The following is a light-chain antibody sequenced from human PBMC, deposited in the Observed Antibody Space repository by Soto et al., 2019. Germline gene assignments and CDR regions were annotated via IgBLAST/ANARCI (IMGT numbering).Light chain of an antibody. Sequence: QSVLTQPPSASGTPGQRVTISCSGSSSNIGSNYVYWYQQLPGTAPKLLIYSNNQRPSGVPDRFSGSKSGTSASLAIRGLRSEDEADYYCAAWDDSLSGLVFGTGTKLTVL. CDR3: AAWDDSLSGLV. V-gene: IGLV1-47*02. CDR1: SSNIGSNY. J-gene: IGLJ1*01. CDR2: SNN.